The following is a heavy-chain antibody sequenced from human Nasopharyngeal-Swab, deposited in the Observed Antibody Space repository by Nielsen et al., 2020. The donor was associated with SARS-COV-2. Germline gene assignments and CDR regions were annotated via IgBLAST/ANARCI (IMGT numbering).Heavy chain of an antibody. J-gene: IGHJ6*03. V-gene: IGHV1-46*01. CDR1: GYTFTSYY. CDR3: ARVGIAVAGTDYYYMDV. D-gene: IGHD6-19*01. Sequence: ASVKVSCKASGYTFTSYYMHWVRQAPGQGLEWMGIINPSGGSTSYAQKFQGRVTMTRDTSTSTAYMELSSLRSEDTAVYYCARVGIAVAGTDYYYMDVWGKGTTVTVSS. CDR2: INPSGGST.